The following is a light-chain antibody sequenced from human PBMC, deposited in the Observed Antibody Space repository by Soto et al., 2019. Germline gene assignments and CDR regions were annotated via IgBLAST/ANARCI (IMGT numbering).Light chain of an antibody. CDR3: QSYDSSDKLI. V-gene: IGLV1-40*01. CDR2: DNN. CDR1: RSNIGAGYA. J-gene: IGLJ7*01. Sequence: QSDLTQPPSVSGAPGQRVTISCTGSRSNIGAGYAVYWYQQLPGSAPKLLIYDNNKRPSGVPDRFSASKSTTSASLAITALQAEDEAVYHCQSYDSSDKLIFGGGTQLTVL.